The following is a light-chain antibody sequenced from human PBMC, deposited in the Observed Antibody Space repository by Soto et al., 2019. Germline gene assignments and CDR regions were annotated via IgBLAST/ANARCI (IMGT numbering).Light chain of an antibody. CDR3: KQYKEWPPFT. CDR2: GAS. Sequence: EIVMTQSPATLSVSPGETATLSFRASQYVSNKVAWYQQKPGQAPSLLILGASTRATGVPARFSGSGSGTEFTLSISSLQSEDFAVYYCKQYKEWPPFTFGQGTRLEI. CDR1: QYVSNK. V-gene: IGKV3-15*01. J-gene: IGKJ5*01.